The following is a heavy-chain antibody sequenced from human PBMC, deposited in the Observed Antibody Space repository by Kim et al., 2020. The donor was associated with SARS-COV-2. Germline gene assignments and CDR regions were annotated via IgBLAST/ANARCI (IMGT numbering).Heavy chain of an antibody. J-gene: IGHJ2*01. CDR1: GGSISSSNW. V-gene: IGHV4-4*02. CDR3: ARGDTIFWVVIIFDGWY. D-gene: IGHD3-3*01. Sequence: SETLSLTCAVSGGSISSSNWWCWVRQPPGKGLVWIGEINHSGSTNYNPSPMNRGITIAVKTNKQFSLQLSSVIAADTAVFYCARGDTIFWVVIIFDGWY. CDR2: INHSGST.